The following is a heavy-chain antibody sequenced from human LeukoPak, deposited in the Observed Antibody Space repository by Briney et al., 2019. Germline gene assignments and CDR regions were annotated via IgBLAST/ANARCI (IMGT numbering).Heavy chain of an antibody. CDR1: GGSISSGGYS. CDR2: IYNSGST. Sequence: SETLSLTCAVSGGSISSGGYSWNWIRQPPGKGLEWIGYIYNSGSTYYDPSLKMRVTISVDTSKNQGSLNLKSVTAADTAVYYCARGRYCSGGSCYLRFAYYYYMDVWGKGTTVTVSS. J-gene: IGHJ6*03. D-gene: IGHD2-15*01. CDR3: ARGRYCSGGSCYLRFAYYYYMDV. V-gene: IGHV4-30-4*07.